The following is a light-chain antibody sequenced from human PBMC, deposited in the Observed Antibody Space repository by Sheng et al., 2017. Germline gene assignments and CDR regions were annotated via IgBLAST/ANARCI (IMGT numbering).Light chain of an antibody. J-gene: IGKJ1*01. CDR3: QQYNSYSRK. Sequence: DIQMTQSPSTLSASVGDRVTITCRASQSISSWLAWYQQKPGKAPKLLIYKASSLESGVPSRFSGSGSGTEFTLTISSLQPDDFATYYCQQYNSYSRKFGQGTQGGNQT. CDR2: KAS. CDR1: QSISSW. V-gene: IGKV1-5*03.